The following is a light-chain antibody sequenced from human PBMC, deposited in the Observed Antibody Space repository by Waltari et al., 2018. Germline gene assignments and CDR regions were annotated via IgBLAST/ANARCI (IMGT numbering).Light chain of an antibody. CDR1: QSISSY. Sequence: DIQMTQSPSSLSASVGDSVTIPCRASQSISSYLNWYQQKPGKAPKLLIYAASSLQSGVPSRFSGSGSGTDFTLTISSLQPEDFATYYCQQSYSVTFGGGTKVEIK. CDR2: AAS. CDR3: QQSYSVT. V-gene: IGKV1-39*01. J-gene: IGKJ4*01.